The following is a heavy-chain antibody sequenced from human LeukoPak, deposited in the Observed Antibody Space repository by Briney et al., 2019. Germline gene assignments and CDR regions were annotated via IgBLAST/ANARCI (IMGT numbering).Heavy chain of an antibody. CDR2: IYSSGGT. CDR1: GGSISSGSYY. Sequence: SETLSLTCTVSGGSISSGSYYWGWVRQPAGRGGEWIGRIYSSGGTNYNPSLKRRVTISVDTAKNQFSLKLSSVTAADTAVYYCARDFGGYSYGSASLWFDPWGQGTLVTVSS. CDR3: ARDFGGYSYGSASLWFDP. D-gene: IGHD5-18*01. V-gene: IGHV4-61*02. J-gene: IGHJ5*02.